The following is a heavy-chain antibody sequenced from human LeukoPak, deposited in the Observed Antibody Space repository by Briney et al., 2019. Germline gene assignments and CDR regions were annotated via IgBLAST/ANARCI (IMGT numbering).Heavy chain of an antibody. J-gene: IGHJ4*02. Sequence: HAGGSLRLSCAASGFTFSSYAMSWVRQAPGKGLEWLSYISSNSATVYYADSVKGRFTITRDNDKNSLYLRVNSLRDEDTAVYYCARDYYGAGSYPFDYWGQGTLVTVSS. CDR1: GFTFSSYA. D-gene: IGHD3-10*01. V-gene: IGHV3-48*02. CDR3: ARDYYGAGSYPFDY. CDR2: ISSNSATV.